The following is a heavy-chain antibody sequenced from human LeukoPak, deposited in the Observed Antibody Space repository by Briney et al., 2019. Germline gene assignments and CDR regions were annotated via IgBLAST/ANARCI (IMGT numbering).Heavy chain of an antibody. CDR1: GGPVSGYY. CDR2: ISHRGRT. J-gene: IGHJ4*02. Sequence: RSSETLSLTCAVYGGPVSGYYWSWIRQPLGKGLEWIGEISHRGRTHYNPSLKGRVTMSVDTSKNQFALEVDSVTAADTAVYYCARIPLYFLEPFDYWGQGILVTVSS. CDR3: ARIPLYFLEPFDY. V-gene: IGHV4-34*01. D-gene: IGHD3-3*01.